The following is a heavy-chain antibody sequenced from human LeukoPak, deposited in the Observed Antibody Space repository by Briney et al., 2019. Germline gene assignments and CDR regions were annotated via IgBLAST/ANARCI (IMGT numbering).Heavy chain of an antibody. J-gene: IGHJ4*02. CDR2: TYYRGST. V-gene: IGHV4-59*01. CDR3: ARGDFDASGYSVPFDY. CDR1: GGSISSYY. Sequence: SETLSLTCTVSGGSISSYYWSWVRQPPGKGPEWIGYTYYRGSTNYNPSLKSRVTISVDTSKNQFSLKLSSVTAADSAIYFCARGDFDASGYSVPFDYWGQGALVTVSS. D-gene: IGHD3-22*01.